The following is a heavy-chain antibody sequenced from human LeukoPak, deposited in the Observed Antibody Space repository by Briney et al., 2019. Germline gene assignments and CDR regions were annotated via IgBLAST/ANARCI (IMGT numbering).Heavy chain of an antibody. D-gene: IGHD2-21*02. J-gene: IGHJ3*02. Sequence: PSETLSHTCTVSGGSISSSSYYWGWIRQPPGKGLEWIGSIYYSGSTYYNPSLKSRVTISVDTSKNQFSLKLSSVTAADTAVYYCARPLCGGDCYSGGAAFDIWGQGTMVTVSS. CDR2: IYYSGST. V-gene: IGHV4-39*01. CDR3: ARPLCGGDCYSGGAAFDI. CDR1: GGSISSSSYY.